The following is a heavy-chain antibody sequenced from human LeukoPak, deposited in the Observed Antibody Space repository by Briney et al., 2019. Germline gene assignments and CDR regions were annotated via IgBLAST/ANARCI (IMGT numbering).Heavy chain of an antibody. J-gene: IGHJ4*02. V-gene: IGHV3-30*18. CDR3: AKDASSSWFFDY. CDR2: ISYDGSNK. CDR1: GFTFSSYG. Sequence: GGSLRLSCAASGFTFSSYGMHWVRQAPGKGLDGVAVISYDGSNKYYADSVKGRFTISRDNSKNTLYLQMNSLRAEDTAVYYCAKDASSSWFFDYWGQGTLVTVSS. D-gene: IGHD6-13*01.